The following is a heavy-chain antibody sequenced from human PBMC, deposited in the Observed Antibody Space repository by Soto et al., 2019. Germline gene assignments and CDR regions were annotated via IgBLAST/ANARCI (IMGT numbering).Heavy chain of an antibody. D-gene: IGHD2-2*01. Sequence: PSETLSLTCTVSGGSISSGGYYWSWIRQHPGKGLEWIGYIYYSGSTYYNPSLKSRVTISVDTSKNQFSLKLSSVTAADTAVYYCAREPAAGDGYFDYWGQGTLVTVSS. J-gene: IGHJ4*02. CDR2: IYYSGST. V-gene: IGHV4-31*03. CDR1: GGSISSGGYY. CDR3: AREPAAGDGYFDY.